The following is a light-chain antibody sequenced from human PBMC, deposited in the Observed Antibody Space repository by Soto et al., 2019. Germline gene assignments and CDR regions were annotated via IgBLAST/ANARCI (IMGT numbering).Light chain of an antibody. J-gene: IGKJ5*01. V-gene: IGKV1-27*01. CDR1: QGISHD. CDR2: AAS. Sequence: DIPMTQSPSSLSASVGDRVTITCRASQGISHDLAWYQQRPGKVPKLLIYAASTLQSGVPSRFSGSGSGTDFTLTISGLHPEDFATYYCQKYNTAPLTFGQGTRLEIQ. CDR3: QKYNTAPLT.